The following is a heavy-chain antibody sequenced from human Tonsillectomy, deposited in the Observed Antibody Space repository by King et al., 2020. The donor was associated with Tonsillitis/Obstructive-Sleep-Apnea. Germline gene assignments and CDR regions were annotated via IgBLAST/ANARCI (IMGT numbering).Heavy chain of an antibody. Sequence: VQLVESGGGVVQPGRSLRLSCAASGFTFSTYGMHWVRQAPGKGLEWVAVISYDGSNKYYADSGKGRFTISRDNSKNKLYLQMNSLRAEDTAVYYGAKGAGYCTNGVCYPEGAFDIWGQGTMVTVSS. V-gene: IGHV3-30*18. CDR3: AKGAGYCTNGVCYPEGAFDI. CDR2: ISYDGSNK. D-gene: IGHD2-8*01. J-gene: IGHJ3*02. CDR1: GFTFSTYG.